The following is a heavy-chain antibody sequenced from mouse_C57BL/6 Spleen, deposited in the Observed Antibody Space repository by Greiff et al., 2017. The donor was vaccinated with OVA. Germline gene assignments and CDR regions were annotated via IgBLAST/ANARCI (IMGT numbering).Heavy chain of an antibody. CDR2: IDPETGGT. CDR3: TSDWDVDFDY. J-gene: IGHJ2*01. CDR1: GYTFTDYE. V-gene: IGHV1-15*01. Sequence: QVQLQQSGAELVRPGASVTLSCKASGYTFTDYEMHWVKQTPVHGLEWIGAIDPETGGTAYNQKFKGKAILTADKSSSTAYMELRSLTSEDSAVYYCTSDWDVDFDYWGQGTTLTVSS. D-gene: IGHD4-1*01.